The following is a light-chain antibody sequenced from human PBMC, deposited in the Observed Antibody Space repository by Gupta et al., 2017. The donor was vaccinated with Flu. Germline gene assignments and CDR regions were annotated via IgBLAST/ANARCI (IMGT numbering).Light chain of an antibody. CDR3: KVWDSSSDHPV. V-gene: IGLV3-21*02. CDR2: DDS. CDR1: NIGSKS. Sequence: SYVLTQPPSVSVAPGQTARSTCGENNIGSKSVHWYQQKPGQAPVLVVCDDSDRPSGIPERFSGSNSGNTATLTISRVEAGDEADYYCKVWDSSSDHPVFGGGTKLTVL. J-gene: IGLJ2*01.